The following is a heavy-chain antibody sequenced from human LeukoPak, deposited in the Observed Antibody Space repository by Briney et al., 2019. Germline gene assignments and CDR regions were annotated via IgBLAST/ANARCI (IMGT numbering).Heavy chain of an antibody. J-gene: IGHJ6*03. V-gene: IGHV4-39*07. CDR2: IFYSGTT. D-gene: IGHD5-24*01. CDR3: AKDPRRDGYKWTYYYYYMDV. Sequence: SETLSLTCTVSGGSIIDSSCYWAWIRQPPGKGLEWIGSIFYSGTTYYNSSLKSRVIMSVDTSKNQFFLRLTSVTAADTAVYYCAKDPRRDGYKWTYYYYYMDVWGKGTTVTVSS. CDR1: GGSIIDSSCY.